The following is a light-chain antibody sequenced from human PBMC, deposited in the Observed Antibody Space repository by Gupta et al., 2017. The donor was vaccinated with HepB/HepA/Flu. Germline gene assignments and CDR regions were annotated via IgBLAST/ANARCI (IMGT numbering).Light chain of an antibody. CDR2: AAS. CDR1: QSISSY. Sequence: DIRFHPYPSSLSASVGDRVTITCRASQSISSYLNWYQQKPGKAPKLLIYAASSLQSGVPSRFSGSGSGTDFTLTISSLQPEDFATYYCQQSYSTPWTFGQGTKVEIE. J-gene: IGKJ1*01. V-gene: IGKV1-39*01. CDR3: QQSYSTPWT.